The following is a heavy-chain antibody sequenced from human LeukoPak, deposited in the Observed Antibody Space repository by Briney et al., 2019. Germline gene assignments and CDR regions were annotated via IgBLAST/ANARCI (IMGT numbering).Heavy chain of an antibody. CDR1: GFTFSSYD. Sequence: GGSLRLSCAASGFTFSSYDMHWGRQVRGKGLEWVSAITTAGDTFYPGSVKGRFTTSRENAKNSFYLQMNSLRAGDTAVYYCARVRRDSSGWYHVDYWGQGTLVTVSS. CDR2: ITTAGDT. V-gene: IGHV3-13*01. D-gene: IGHD6-19*01. J-gene: IGHJ4*02. CDR3: ARVRRDSSGWYHVDY.